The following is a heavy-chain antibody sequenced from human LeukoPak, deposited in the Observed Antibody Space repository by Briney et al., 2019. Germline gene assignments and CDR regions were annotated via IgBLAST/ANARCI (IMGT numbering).Heavy chain of an antibody. V-gene: IGHV7-4-1*02. CDR1: GYTFTSYG. J-gene: IGHJ3*02. D-gene: IGHD7-27*01. Sequence: ASVKVSCKASGYTFTSYGMSWVRQAPGQGLEWMGWINTNTGNPTYAQGFTGRFVFSLDTSVSTAYLQISSLKAEDTAVYYCARDHVKLGSNFHPFDAFDIWGQGTMVTVSS. CDR2: INTNTGNP. CDR3: ARDHVKLGSNFHPFDAFDI.